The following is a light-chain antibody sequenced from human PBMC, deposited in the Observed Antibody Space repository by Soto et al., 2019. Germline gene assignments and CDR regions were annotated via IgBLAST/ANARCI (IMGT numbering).Light chain of an antibody. CDR1: QNIGRS. CDR2: TAS. CDR3: QQSYTTLFT. J-gene: IGKJ3*01. Sequence: DIQMTQSPSSLSASVGDRVTITCRTSQNIGRSLNWYQQKPGKAPKLLIYTASDLYSGVPSRFGGSGSGTDFTLTITSLQPEDFATYYCQQSYTTLFTFGPGTKVDLK. V-gene: IGKV1-39*01.